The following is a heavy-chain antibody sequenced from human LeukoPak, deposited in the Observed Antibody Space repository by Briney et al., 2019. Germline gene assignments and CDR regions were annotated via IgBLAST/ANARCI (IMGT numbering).Heavy chain of an antibody. CDR3: ARGYCSSTSCRAEYFQH. J-gene: IGHJ1*01. D-gene: IGHD2-2*01. CDR2: ISSNGGST. CDR1: GFTFSSYA. V-gene: IGHV3-64*01. Sequence: GGSLRLSCAASGFTFSSYAMHWVRQARGKGLEYVSAISSNGGSTYYANSVKGRFTIPRDNSKNTPCLQMGSLRAEDMAVYYCARGYCSSTSCRAEYFQHWGQGTLVTVSS.